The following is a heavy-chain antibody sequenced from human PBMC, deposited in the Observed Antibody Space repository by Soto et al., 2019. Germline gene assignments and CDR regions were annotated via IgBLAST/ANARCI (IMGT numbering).Heavy chain of an antibody. CDR2: MNPNSGNT. Sequence: ASVKVSCKASGYTFTSYDINWVRQATGQGLEWMGWMNPNSGNTGYAQKFQGRVTMTRNTSISTAYMELSSLRSEDTAVYYCARMTTVTTPEFDYWGQGTLVTVSS. J-gene: IGHJ4*02. V-gene: IGHV1-8*01. CDR1: GYTFTSYD. CDR3: ARMTTVTTPEFDY. D-gene: IGHD4-17*01.